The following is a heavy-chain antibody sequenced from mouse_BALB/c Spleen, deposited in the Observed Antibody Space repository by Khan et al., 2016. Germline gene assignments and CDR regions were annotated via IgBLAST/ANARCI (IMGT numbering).Heavy chain of an antibody. CDR1: GFSLTSYG. CDR2: IWRGGSK. CDR3: ANPFYGSCYFDY. J-gene: IGHJ2*02. Sequence: QVQLKESGPGLVQPSQCLSITCTVSGFSLTSYGVHWVRQSPGKGLEWMGVIWRGGSKEYNAAFMKRQSITKDNSKSKGVFKMNGMQADDTAIYYCANPFYGSCYFDYWAHGTSLPVPS. D-gene: IGHD1-1*01. V-gene: IGHV2-5*01.